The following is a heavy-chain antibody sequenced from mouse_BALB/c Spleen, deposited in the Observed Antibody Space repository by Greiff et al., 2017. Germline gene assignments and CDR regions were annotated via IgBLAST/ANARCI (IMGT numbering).Heavy chain of an antibody. D-gene: IGHD6-5*01. CDR3: ARGAYGPFDY. CDR1: GFNIKDTY. J-gene: IGHJ2*01. V-gene: IGHV14-3*02. CDR2: IDPANGNT. Sequence: EVKLQESGAELVKPGASVKLSCTASGFNIKDTYMHWVKQRPEQGLEWIGRIDPANGNTKYDPKFQGKATITADTSSNTAYLQLSSLTSEDTAVYYCARGAYGPFDYWGQGTTLTVSS.